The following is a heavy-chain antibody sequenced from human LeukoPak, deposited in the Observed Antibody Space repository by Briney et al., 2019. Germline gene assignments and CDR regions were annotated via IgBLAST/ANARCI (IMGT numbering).Heavy chain of an antibody. V-gene: IGHV1-69*05. D-gene: IGHD2-8*02. Sequence: ASVKVSCKASGYTFTSYGISWVRQAPGQGLEWMGGIIPIFGTANYAQKFQGRVTITTDESTSTAYMELSSLRSEDTAVYYCATHRTTGDYWGQGTLVTVSS. CDR3: ATHRTTGDY. J-gene: IGHJ4*02. CDR1: GYTFTSYG. CDR2: IIPIFGTA.